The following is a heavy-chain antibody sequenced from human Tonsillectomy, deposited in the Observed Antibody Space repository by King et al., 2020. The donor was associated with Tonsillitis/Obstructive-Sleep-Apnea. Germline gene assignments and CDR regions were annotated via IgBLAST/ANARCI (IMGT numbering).Heavy chain of an antibody. CDR2: ISPYNGDT. CDR1: GYRFTSQG. D-gene: IGHD3-10*01. J-gene: IGHJ6*03. Sequence: VQLVQSGGEVKKPGASVKVSCKTSGYRFTSQGITWVRQAPGPGPEWMGWISPYNGDTKCAQTLQGRVILTTDSSTSTAYMELRSLRPDDTAVYYCATRGDPHFFYMDVWGKGTTVTVSS. CDR3: ATRGDPHFFYMDV. V-gene: IGHV1-18*01.